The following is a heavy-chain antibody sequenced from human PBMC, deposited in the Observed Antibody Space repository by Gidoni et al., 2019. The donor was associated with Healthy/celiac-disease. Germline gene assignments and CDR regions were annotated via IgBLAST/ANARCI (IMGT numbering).Heavy chain of an antibody. CDR2: IYYSGST. D-gene: IGHD2-21*02. CDR1: GCSISSSSYY. CDR3: ARLVPRWGIVVVTATVPHWYFDL. J-gene: IGHJ2*01. Sequence: QLQLQESGPGLVKPSETLSLTCTVSGCSISSSSYYCGWIRQPPGKGLEWIGSIYYSGSTYYNPSLKSRVTISVDTSKNQFSLKLSSVTAADTAVYYCARLVPRWGIVVVTATVPHWYFDLWGRGTLVTVSS. V-gene: IGHV4-39*01.